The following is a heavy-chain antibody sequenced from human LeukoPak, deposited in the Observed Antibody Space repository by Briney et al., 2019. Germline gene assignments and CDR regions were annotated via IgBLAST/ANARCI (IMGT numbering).Heavy chain of an antibody. Sequence: PSETLSLTCTVSGGSISSYYWSWIRQPPGKGLEWIGYIYYSGGTNYNPSLKSRVTISVDTSKNQFSLKLNTVTAADTAVYYCARLTPSDSSSWYWYFGLWGRGTLVTVSS. CDR2: IYYSGGT. V-gene: IGHV4-59*08. CDR1: GGSISSYY. CDR3: ARLTPSDSSSWYWYFGL. J-gene: IGHJ2*01. D-gene: IGHD6-13*01.